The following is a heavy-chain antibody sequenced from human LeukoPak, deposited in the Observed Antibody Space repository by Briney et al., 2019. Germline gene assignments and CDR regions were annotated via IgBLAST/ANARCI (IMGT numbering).Heavy chain of an antibody. CDR3: ARDIVVVVAANTFDY. CDR2: INPNSGGT. J-gene: IGHJ4*02. CDR1: GYTFTGYY. D-gene: IGHD2-15*01. V-gene: IGHV1-2*06. Sequence: ASVKVSCKASGYTFTGYYMHWVRQAPGQGLEWMGRINPNSGGTNYAQKFQGRVTMTRDTSTSTAYMELSRLRSDDTAVYYCARDIVVVVAANTFDYWGQGTLVTVSS.